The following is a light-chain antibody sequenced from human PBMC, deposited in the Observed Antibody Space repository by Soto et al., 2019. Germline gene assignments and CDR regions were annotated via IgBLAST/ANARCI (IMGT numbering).Light chain of an antibody. CDR3: QQSYTATSSVT. Sequence: SGVPSRFSGSGSGTEFNLTIGSLQPEDFATYYCQQSYTATSSVTFGPGTKVAVK. J-gene: IGKJ1*01. V-gene: IGKV1-39*01.